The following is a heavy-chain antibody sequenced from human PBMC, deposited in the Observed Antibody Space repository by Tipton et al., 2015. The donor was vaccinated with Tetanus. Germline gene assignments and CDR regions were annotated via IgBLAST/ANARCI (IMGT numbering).Heavy chain of an antibody. CDR2: IYYSGST. CDR3: ARQSRYCSNGVCYRGRFDY. V-gene: IGHV4-39*01. J-gene: IGHJ4*02. CDR1: GGSISSSSYY. Sequence: TLSLTCTVSGGSISSSSYYWGWIRQPPGKGLEWIGSIYYSGSTYYNPSLKSRVTISVDTSKNQFSLKMSSVTAADTALYYCARQSRYCSNGVCYRGRFDYWGQGTLVTVSS. D-gene: IGHD2-8*01.